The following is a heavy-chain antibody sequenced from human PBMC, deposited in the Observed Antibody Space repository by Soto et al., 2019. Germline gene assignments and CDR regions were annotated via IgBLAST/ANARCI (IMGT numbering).Heavy chain of an antibody. J-gene: IGHJ5*02. CDR2: INPSGGST. CDR1: GYTFTSYY. D-gene: IGHD2-2*01. V-gene: IGHV1-46*03. CDR3: AREGADIVVVPAAWGNWFDP. Sequence: ASVKLSCKASGYTFTSYYMHWVRQAPGQGLEWMGIINPSGGSTSYAQKFQGRVTMTRDTSTSTVYMELSSLRSEDTAVYYCAREGADIVVVPAAWGNWFDPWGQGTLGTVSS.